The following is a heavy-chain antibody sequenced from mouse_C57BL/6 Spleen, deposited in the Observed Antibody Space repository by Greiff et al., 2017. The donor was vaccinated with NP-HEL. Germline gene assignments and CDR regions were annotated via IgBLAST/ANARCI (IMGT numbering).Heavy chain of an antibody. V-gene: IGHV1-18*01. CDR2: INPNNGGT. Sequence: VQLQQSGPELVKPGASVKISCKASGYTFTDYNMDWVKQSHGKSLEWIGDINPNNGGTNYNQKFKGKATLTVDKSSSTAYMELRSLTSEDTAVYYCARRGYDWYFDVWGTGTTVTVSS. J-gene: IGHJ1*03. CDR3: ARRGYDWYFDV. CDR1: GYTFTDYN. D-gene: IGHD2-2*01.